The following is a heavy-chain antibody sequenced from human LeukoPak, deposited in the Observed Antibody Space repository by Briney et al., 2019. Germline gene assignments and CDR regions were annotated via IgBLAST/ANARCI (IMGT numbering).Heavy chain of an antibody. J-gene: IGHJ4*02. CDR1: GFTFSSYA. CDR3: ARARPSMWIDY. CDR2: ISGSGGST. V-gene: IGHV3-23*01. Sequence: GGSLRLSCAASGFTFSSYAMTWVRQAPGKGLEWVSIISGSGGSTYYADSVKGRFTISRDSSKNTLYLQMNSLRPEDTAVYYCARARPSMWIDYWGQGTLVTVSS. D-gene: IGHD5-12*01.